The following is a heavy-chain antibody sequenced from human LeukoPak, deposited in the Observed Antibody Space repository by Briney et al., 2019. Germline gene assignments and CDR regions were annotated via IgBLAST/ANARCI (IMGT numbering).Heavy chain of an antibody. CDR2: INPSVGST. J-gene: IGHJ4*02. V-gene: IGHV1-46*01. CDR1: GYTFTTYY. Sequence: ASVKVSCKASGYTFTTYYMHWVRQAPGQGLEWMGIINPSVGSTSYAQKYQGRVTMTRDTSTSTVYMELSSLKSEDTAVYYCARTERNDGSGSYYDYWGQGTLVTVSS. CDR3: ARTERNDGSGSYYDY. D-gene: IGHD3-10*01.